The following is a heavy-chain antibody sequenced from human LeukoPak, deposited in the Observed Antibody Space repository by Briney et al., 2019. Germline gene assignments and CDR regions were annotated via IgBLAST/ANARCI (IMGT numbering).Heavy chain of an antibody. CDR1: GYTFTSYD. D-gene: IGHD4-23*01. CDR3: ASELRWQPH. Sequence: ASVKVSCKASGYTFTSYDINWVRQATGQGLEWMGWMNPNSGNTGYAQRFQGRIIMTSDTSISTAYLELSSLRSEDTAVYFCASELRWQPHWGQGTLVTVSS. CDR2: MNPNSGNT. V-gene: IGHV1-8*01. J-gene: IGHJ4*02.